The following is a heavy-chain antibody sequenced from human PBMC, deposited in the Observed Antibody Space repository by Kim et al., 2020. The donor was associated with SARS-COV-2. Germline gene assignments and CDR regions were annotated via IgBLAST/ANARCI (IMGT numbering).Heavy chain of an antibody. CDR1: GYTFTGYY. V-gene: IGHV1-2*02. J-gene: IGHJ6*02. CDR3: ARDNSRGYSYGVRYYYGMDV. D-gene: IGHD5-18*01. CDR2: INPNSGGT. Sequence: ASVKVSCKASGYTFTGYYMHWVRQAPGQGLEWMGWINPNSGGTNYAQKFQGRVTMTRDTSISTAYMELSRLRSDDTAVYYCARDNSRGYSYGVRYYYGMDVWGQGTTVTVSS.